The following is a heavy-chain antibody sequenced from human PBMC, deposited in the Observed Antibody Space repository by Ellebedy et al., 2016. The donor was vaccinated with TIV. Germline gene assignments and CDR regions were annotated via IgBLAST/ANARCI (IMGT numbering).Heavy chain of an antibody. J-gene: IGHJ6*02. CDR1: GFTFSNYW. Sequence: GESLKISCAASGFTFSNYWIHWVRQAPGKGLAWLSRINRDGSSANYADFVKGRFTIYRENAKNSLYLQMNSLRAEDTAVYYCAKRVDFWSGYYFGYYYYVMDVWGQGTTVTVSS. D-gene: IGHD3-3*01. CDR2: INRDGSSA. V-gene: IGHV3-74*01. CDR3: AKRVDFWSGYYFGYYYYVMDV.